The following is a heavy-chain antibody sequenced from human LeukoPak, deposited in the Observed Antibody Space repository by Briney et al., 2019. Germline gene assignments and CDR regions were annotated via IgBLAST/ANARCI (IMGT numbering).Heavy chain of an antibody. CDR2: ISGSGGST. J-gene: IGHJ3*02. Sequence: PGGSLRLSCAASGFTLSSYAMSWVRQAPGRGLEWVSAISGSGGSTHYADSVKGRFTISRDNPKNTLYLQMNSLRAEDTAVYYCAKASSSGYYYVAAFDIWGQGTMVTVSS. D-gene: IGHD3-22*01. CDR1: GFTLSSYA. V-gene: IGHV3-23*01. CDR3: AKASSSGYYYVAAFDI.